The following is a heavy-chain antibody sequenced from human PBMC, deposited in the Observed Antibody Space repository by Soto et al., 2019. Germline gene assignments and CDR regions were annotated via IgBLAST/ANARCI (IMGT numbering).Heavy chain of an antibody. D-gene: IGHD5-18*01. Sequence: QVQLVQSGAEVKKPESSVKVSCKAPGGTFSTYAISWVRQAPGQGLEWMGGIIPMFGTANYAQRFQDRVKITADESTNTVYMELSSLRSEDTAVYFCASGIQLWLRRINNGYSGWGQGTLVTVSS. V-gene: IGHV1-69*12. CDR3: ASGIQLWLRRINNGYSG. CDR1: GGTFSTYA. CDR2: IIPMFGTA. J-gene: IGHJ4*02.